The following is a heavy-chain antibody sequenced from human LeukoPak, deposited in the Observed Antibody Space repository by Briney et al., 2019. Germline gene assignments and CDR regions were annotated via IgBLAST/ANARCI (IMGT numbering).Heavy chain of an antibody. CDR1: VYTFNSYW. CDR3: ARRITREVSYMDV. J-gene: IGHJ6*03. Sequence: HGESLQISSTGSVYTFNSYWIGGVRQMPGKGLGGLVIIYPDDADTRYSPSFQGQATMAADQSISTAYLQWSSLKASDTAIYYGARRITREVSYMDVWGKGTTVIVSS. V-gene: IGHV5-51*01. CDR2: IYPDDADT.